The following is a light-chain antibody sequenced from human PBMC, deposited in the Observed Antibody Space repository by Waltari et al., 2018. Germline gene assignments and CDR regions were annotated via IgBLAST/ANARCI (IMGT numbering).Light chain of an antibody. J-gene: IGKJ1*01. V-gene: IGKV3-15*01. Sequence: EVVMTQSPATLSVSPGGRATLSCRASRSISINLVWYQQRPGQAPRLLIYGASTRATDIPARFCGSGSGTEFTLTISSLQSEDAAVYYCQQFNDWPRTFGQGTKVEVK. CDR1: RSISIN. CDR3: QQFNDWPRT. CDR2: GAS.